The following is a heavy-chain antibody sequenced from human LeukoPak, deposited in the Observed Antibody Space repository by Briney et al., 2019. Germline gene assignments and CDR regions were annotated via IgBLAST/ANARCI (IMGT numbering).Heavy chain of an antibody. CDR3: ARRAYNWGAFDI. V-gene: IGHV3-23*01. CDR1: GFTFTNYA. J-gene: IGHJ3*02. CDR2: LSPSGADT. D-gene: IGHD5-24*01. Sequence: GGSLRLYCAASGFTFTNYAMNWVRQAPGKGLEWVSTLSPSGADTYYADSVRGRFTISIDISKNTLYLQMNSLRAEDTAVYYCARRAYNWGAFDIWGQGTMVTVSS.